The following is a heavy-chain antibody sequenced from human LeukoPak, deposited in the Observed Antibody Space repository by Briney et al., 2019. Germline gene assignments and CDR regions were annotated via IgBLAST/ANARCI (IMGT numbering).Heavy chain of an antibody. CDR1: PFTFSSHA. J-gene: IGHJ6*03. CDR2: MSFDGSHI. Sequence: GGSLRLSCAASPFTFSSHAMNWVRQAPGKGLDWVAVMSFDGSHIYYAHSVKGRFTISRDNSNNTLFLQMNSLNADDTAVYYCARGGTYYYQYYYMDVWGKGTTVTVSS. V-gene: IGHV3-30*08. D-gene: IGHD3-16*01. CDR3: ARGGTYYYQYYYMDV.